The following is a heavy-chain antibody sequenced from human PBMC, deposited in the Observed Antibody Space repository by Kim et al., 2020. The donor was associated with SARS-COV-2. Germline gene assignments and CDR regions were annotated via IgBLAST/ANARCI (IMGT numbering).Heavy chain of an antibody. CDR3: ARSWSSNYYSDH. Sequence: SETLSLTCAVSGGSFNNYYWAWIRQSPGKGLEWIGDINHRGTTNYNPSLKSRVPLSVDTSKNQFSLKVISVAAADTAVYYCARSWSSNYYSDHWGPGTLVTVSS. V-gene: IGHV4-34*01. CDR1: GGSFNNYY. CDR2: INHRGTT. D-gene: IGHD3-3*01. J-gene: IGHJ4*02.